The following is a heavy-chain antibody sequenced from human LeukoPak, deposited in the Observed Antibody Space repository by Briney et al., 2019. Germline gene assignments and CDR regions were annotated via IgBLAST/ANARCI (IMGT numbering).Heavy chain of an antibody. D-gene: IGHD2-21*02. CDR1: GYTFTSYY. CDR2: IIPIFGTA. Sequence: ASVKVSCKASGYTFTSYYMHWVRQAPGQGLEWMGRIIPIFGTANYAQKFQGRVTITTDESTSTAYMDLSSLRSEDTAVYYCARLGTWGGDCYWGQGTLVTVSS. CDR3: ARLGTWGGDCY. V-gene: IGHV1-69*05. J-gene: IGHJ4*02.